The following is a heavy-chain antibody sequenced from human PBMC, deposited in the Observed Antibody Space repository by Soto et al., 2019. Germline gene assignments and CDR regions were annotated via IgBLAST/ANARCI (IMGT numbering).Heavy chain of an antibody. V-gene: IGHV4-61*01. Sequence: QVQLRESGPGLVKPSETLSLTCTVSGGSVSSGSYYWSWIRQPPGKGLEWIGDIHYSGSTNYNPSLKSRVTMSVDTPKNQFSLKLSSVTAADTAVYYCARDRAPNGYNHLDYWGQGTLVTVAS. D-gene: IGHD5-12*01. CDR3: ARDRAPNGYNHLDY. J-gene: IGHJ4*02. CDR1: GGSVSSGSYY. CDR2: IHYSGST.